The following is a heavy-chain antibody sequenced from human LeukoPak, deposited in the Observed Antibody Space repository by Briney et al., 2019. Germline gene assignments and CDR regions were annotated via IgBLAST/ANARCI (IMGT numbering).Heavy chain of an antibody. V-gene: IGHV4-30-2*01. CDR2: IYHSGST. J-gene: IGHJ3*02. Sequence: SETLSLTCAASGGSVSSGGYSWSWLRQPPGKGLEWIGYIYHSGSTYYNPSLKSRVTISVDRSKNQFSLRLSSVTAADTAVYYCARVNWNDALGTCDIWGQGTMVTVPS. CDR3: ARVNWNDALGTCDI. D-gene: IGHD1-1*01. CDR1: GGSVSSGGYS.